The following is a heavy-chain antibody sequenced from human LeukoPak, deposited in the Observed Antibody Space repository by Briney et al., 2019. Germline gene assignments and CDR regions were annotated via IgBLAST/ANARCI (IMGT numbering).Heavy chain of an antibody. V-gene: IGHV3-30-3*01. CDR1: GFTFSSYA. CDR2: ISYDGSNK. CDR3: ARDGTAAGTYDY. J-gene: IGHJ4*02. D-gene: IGHD6-13*01. Sequence: GGSLRLSCAASGFTFSSYAMHWVRQAPGKGLEWVAVISYDGSNKYYADSVKGRFTISRDNSKNALYLQMNSLRAEDTAVYYCARDGTAAGTYDYWGQGTLVTVSS.